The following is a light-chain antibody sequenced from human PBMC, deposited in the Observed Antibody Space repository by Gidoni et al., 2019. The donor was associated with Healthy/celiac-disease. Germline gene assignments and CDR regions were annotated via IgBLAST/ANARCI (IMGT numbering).Light chain of an antibody. V-gene: IGLV1-44*01. CDR3: AAWDDSLNGRWV. J-gene: IGLJ3*02. CDR1: RSNIGSNT. Sequence: QSVLTQPPSASGTPAHRVTISRSGSRSNIGSNTVNWYQQLPGTSPKLLIYSNNQRPSGVPYRFSGSKSGTSASLAISGLQSVDEADYYCAAWDDSLNGRWVFGGGTKLTVL. CDR2: SNN.